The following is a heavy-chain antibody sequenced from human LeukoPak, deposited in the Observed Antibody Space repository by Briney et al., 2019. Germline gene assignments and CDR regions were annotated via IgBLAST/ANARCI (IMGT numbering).Heavy chain of an antibody. Sequence: PGRSLRLSCAASGFTFSSYSMNWVRQAPGKGLEWVSSISSSSSYIYYADSVKGRFTISRDNAKNSLYLQMNSLRAEDTAVYYCASLQDCSSTSCYQLGYWGQGTLVTVSS. CDR1: GFTFSSYS. CDR2: ISSSSSYI. CDR3: ASLQDCSSTSCYQLGY. J-gene: IGHJ4*02. V-gene: IGHV3-21*01. D-gene: IGHD2-2*01.